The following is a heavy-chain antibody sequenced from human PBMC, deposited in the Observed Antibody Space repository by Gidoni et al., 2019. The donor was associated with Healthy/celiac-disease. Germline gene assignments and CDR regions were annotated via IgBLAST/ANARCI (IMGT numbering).Heavy chain of an antibody. CDR1: GGSLSSYY. J-gene: IGHJ5*02. V-gene: IGHV4-4*07. D-gene: IGHD3-3*01. Sequence: QVQLPEPGPAPVKPSETRSLTCTVPGGSLSSYYWSWLRQRPGKGLEWIGRIYTSESTNYNPSLKIRGTMSVDTSKNKFSLKLSSVTAADTDVYDCARDLNDLYFANGVDPWGQGTLVTVSS. CDR3: ARDLNDLYFANGVDP. CDR2: IYTSEST.